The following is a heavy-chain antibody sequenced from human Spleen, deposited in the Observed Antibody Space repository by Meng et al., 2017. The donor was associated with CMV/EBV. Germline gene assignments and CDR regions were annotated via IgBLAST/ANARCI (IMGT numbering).Heavy chain of an antibody. Sequence: GGSLRLSCAASGFTFSRYWMSWVRQAPGKGLEWVANIKQDGSEKYYVDSVKGRFTISRENAKKSLYLQTNSLRAEDTAVYYCARGGGIPTFGVAIISSYYFDYWGQGTLVTVSS. CDR2: IKQDGSEK. D-gene: IGHD3-3*01. CDR3: ARGGGIPTFGVAIISSYYFDY. CDR1: GFTFSRYW. J-gene: IGHJ4*02. V-gene: IGHV3-7*01.